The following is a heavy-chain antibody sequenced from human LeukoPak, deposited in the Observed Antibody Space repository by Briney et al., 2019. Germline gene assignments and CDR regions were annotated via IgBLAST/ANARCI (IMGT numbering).Heavy chain of an antibody. V-gene: IGHV4-4*07. Sequence: SETLSLTCAVSGGSISSYCWSWIRQPAGKGLEWIGRIYTSGSTNYNPSLKSRVTMSVDTSKNQFSLKLSSVTAADTAVYYCARVSSSWYASFDYWGQGTLVTVSS. D-gene: IGHD6-13*01. CDR2: IYTSGST. J-gene: IGHJ4*02. CDR1: GGSISSYC. CDR3: ARVSSSWYASFDY.